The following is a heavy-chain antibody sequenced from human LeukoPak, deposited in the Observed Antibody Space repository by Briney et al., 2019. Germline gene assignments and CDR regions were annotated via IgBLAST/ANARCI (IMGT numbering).Heavy chain of an antibody. CDR3: SRSLDY. CDR2: INQDGTNQ. J-gene: IGHJ4*02. V-gene: IGHV3-7*01. Sequence: GGSLRLSCVASGFPFSGYWMDWVPQAPGKGMEWVANINQDGTNQYYAASVKGRFSISRDNAKNSLYLQMNSLRAEDTAVYYCSRSLDYLGQGALVTVSS. CDR1: GFPFSGYW.